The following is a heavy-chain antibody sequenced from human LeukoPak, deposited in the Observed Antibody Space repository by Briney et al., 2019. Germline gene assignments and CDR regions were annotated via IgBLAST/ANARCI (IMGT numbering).Heavy chain of an antibody. CDR1: GGSISSGSYY. J-gene: IGHJ4*02. CDR2: IYTSGST. V-gene: IGHV4-61*02. Sequence: SETLSLTCTVSGGSISSGSYYWSWIRQPAGKGLEWIGRIYTSGSTNHNPSLKSRVTISVDTSKNQFSLKLSSVTAADTAVYYCARSGAGRWFGELLHYFDYWGQGTLVTVSS. D-gene: IGHD3-10*01. CDR3: ARSGAGRWFGELLHYFDY.